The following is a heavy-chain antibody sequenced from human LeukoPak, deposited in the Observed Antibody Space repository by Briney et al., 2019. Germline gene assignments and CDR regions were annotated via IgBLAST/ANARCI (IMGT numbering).Heavy chain of an antibody. J-gene: IGHJ5*02. Sequence: GSSVKVSCKASGGTFSSYAISWVRQAPGQGLEWMGGIIPIFGTANYAQKFRGRVTITTDESTSTAYMELSSLRSEDTAVYYCARREVGAQYDWFDPWGQGTLVTVSS. CDR2: IIPIFGTA. CDR1: GGTFSSYA. CDR3: ARREVGAQYDWFDP. V-gene: IGHV1-69*05. D-gene: IGHD1-26*01.